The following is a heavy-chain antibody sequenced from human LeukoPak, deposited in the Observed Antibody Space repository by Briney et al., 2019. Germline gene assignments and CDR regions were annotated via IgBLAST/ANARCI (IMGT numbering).Heavy chain of an antibody. Sequence: GGSLRLSCAASGFTFSSYGMHWVRQAPGKGLEWVAFIRYDGSNKYYADSVKGRFTISRDNSKNTLYLQMNSLRAEDTAVYYCATAPPTSGSRGDYWGQGTLVTVSS. D-gene: IGHD1-26*01. V-gene: IGHV3-30*02. J-gene: IGHJ4*02. CDR3: ATAPPTSGSRGDY. CDR2: IRYDGSNK. CDR1: GFTFSSYG.